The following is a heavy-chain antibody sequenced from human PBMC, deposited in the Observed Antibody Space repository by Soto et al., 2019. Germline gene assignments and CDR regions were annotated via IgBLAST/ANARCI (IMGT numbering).Heavy chain of an antibody. J-gene: IGHJ4*02. CDR3: ARAIGPTLFDY. CDR1: GFTFTSSA. Sequence: AAVKVSCKASGFTFTSSAVQWVRQARGQRLEWIGWIVVGSGNTNYAQKFQERVTITRDMSTSTAYMELNSLRAGDTAIYFCARAIGPTLFDYWGQGTLVTVSS. D-gene: IGHD3-22*01. CDR2: IVVGSGNT. V-gene: IGHV1-58*01.